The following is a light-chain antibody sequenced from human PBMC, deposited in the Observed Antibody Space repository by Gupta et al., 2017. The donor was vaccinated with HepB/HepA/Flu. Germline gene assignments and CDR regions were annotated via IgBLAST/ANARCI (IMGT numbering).Light chain of an antibody. Sequence: QSALTQPASLSGSPGQSITISCTGTSSDYVSWYQPYHSKAPKLLLYNVSDRPSGVSHRFSCSKSGNTAPLSISGLQTEVEAYYYCTSYTYPTTLVVFGGGTKLTVL. CDR3: TSYTYPTTLVV. CDR2: NVS. V-gene: IGLV2-14*03. J-gene: IGLJ2*01. CDR1: SSDY.